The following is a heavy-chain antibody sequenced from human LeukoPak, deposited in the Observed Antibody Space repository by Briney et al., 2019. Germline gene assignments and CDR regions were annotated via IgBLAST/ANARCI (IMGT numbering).Heavy chain of an antibody. CDR3: ARARTYSSLLEWFDY. CDR2: IYTSGST. V-gene: IGHV4-61*02. Sequence: TLSLTCTVSGGSISSGSYYWSWIRQPAGKGLEWIGRIYTSGSTNYNPSLKSRVTISVDTSKNQFSLKLSSVTAADTAVYYCARARTYSSLLEWFDYWGQGTLVTVSS. D-gene: IGHD3-3*01. J-gene: IGHJ4*02. CDR1: GGSISSGSYY.